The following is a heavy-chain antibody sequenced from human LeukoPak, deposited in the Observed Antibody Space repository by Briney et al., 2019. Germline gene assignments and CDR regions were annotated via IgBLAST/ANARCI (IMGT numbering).Heavy chain of an antibody. J-gene: IGHJ5*02. D-gene: IGHD1-1*01. CDR1: GFTFDDYA. CDR3: ARVTYGNSVDPLDL. V-gene: IGHV3-21*06. Sequence: PGRSLRLSCAASGFTFDDYAMHWVRQAPGKGLEWVSSISSTITYIYYADSVKGRFTISRDNDQGSLYLQMNSLKVEDTAVYYCARVTYGNSVDPLDLWGHGTPVTVSS. CDR2: ISSTITYI.